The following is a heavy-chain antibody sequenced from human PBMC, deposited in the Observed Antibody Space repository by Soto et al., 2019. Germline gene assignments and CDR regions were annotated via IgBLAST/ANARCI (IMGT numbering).Heavy chain of an antibody. CDR1: GFTFSNYG. Sequence: QVQLVESGGGVVQPGRSLRLSCAASGFTFSNYGMHWVRQAPGKGLEWVAVISYDGSNKYYADSVKGRFTISRDNSKNTLYLQMNSLRAEDTAVYYCANVLRLAYWGQGTLVTVSS. CDR3: ANVLRLAY. D-gene: IGHD2-8*01. J-gene: IGHJ4*02. V-gene: IGHV3-30*18. CDR2: ISYDGSNK.